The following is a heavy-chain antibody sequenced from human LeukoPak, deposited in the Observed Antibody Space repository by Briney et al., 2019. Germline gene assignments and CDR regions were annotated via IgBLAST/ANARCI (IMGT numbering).Heavy chain of an antibody. CDR2: IIPIFGTA. CDR3: AGEQLVPIHYYYMDV. V-gene: IGHV1-69*05. CDR1: GGTFSSYA. D-gene: IGHD6-6*01. J-gene: IGHJ6*03. Sequence: SVKVSCKASGGTFSSYAISWVRQAPGQGLEWMGRIIPIFGTANYAQKFQGRVTITTDESTSTAYMELSSLRSEDTAVYYCAGEQLVPIHYYYMDVWGKGTTVTVSS.